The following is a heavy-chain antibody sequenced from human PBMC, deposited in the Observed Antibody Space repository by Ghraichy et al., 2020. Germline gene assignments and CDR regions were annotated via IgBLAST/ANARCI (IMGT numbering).Heavy chain of an antibody. Sequence: SETLSLTCTVSGASISSYYWSWIRQPPGKGLEWIGNSHDSGSTDYNPSLKSRVTISLDTSKNQFSLNLSSVTAADTAVYYCAIRNKWGWYFDLWGRGTLVTVSS. V-gene: IGHV4-59*03. CDR1: GASISSYY. D-gene: IGHD7-27*01. J-gene: IGHJ2*01. CDR2: SHDSGST. CDR3: AIRNKWGWYFDL.